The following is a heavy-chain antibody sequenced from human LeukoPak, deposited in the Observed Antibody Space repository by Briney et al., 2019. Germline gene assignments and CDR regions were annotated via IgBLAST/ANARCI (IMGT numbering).Heavy chain of an antibody. CDR2: INPNSRGT. CDR3: SRGGVTDY. J-gene: IGHJ4*02. V-gene: IGHV1-2*02. CDR1: GYTFTGNY. Sequence: GASVKVSCKASGYTFTGNYIHWVRQAPRPPLEWMGWINPNSRGTNYAQRLQGRGTMSRETPISTAYMELSRLTSDDTAVNYCSRGGVTDYWGQGTLVTVYS. D-gene: IGHD2-21*02.